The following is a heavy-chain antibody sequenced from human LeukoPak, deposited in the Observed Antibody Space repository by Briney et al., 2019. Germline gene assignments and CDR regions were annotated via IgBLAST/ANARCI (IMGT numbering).Heavy chain of an antibody. D-gene: IGHD2-2*01. J-gene: IGHJ6*02. CDR2: IIPIFGTA. CDR3: ARDQGIVVVPAARDYYYYGMDV. CDR1: GGTFSSYA. Sequence: SVKVSCKASGGTFSSYAISWVRQAPGQGLEWMGGIIPIFGTANYAQKFQGRVTITADESTSTAYIELSSLRSEDTAVYYCARDQGIVVVPAARDYYYYGMDVWGQGTTVTVSS. V-gene: IGHV1-69*13.